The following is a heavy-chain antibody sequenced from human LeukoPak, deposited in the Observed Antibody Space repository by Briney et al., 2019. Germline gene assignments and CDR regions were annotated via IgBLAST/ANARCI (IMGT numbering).Heavy chain of an antibody. Sequence: ASVKVSCKASGYTFTSYAMHWVRQAPGQRLEWMGWINAGNGNTKYSQKFQGRVTITRDTSASTAYMELSSLRSKDTAVYYCARFGSSSRHFDYWGQGTLVTVSS. V-gene: IGHV1-3*01. D-gene: IGHD6-13*01. J-gene: IGHJ4*02. CDR1: GYTFTSYA. CDR2: INAGNGNT. CDR3: ARFGSSSRHFDY.